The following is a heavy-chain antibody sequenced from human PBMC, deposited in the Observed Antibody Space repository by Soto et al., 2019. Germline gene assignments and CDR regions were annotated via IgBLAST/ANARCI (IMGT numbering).Heavy chain of an antibody. D-gene: IGHD3-3*01. J-gene: IGHJ3*01. V-gene: IGHV5-51*01. CDR2: IYPGDSHT. CDR3: ASRKLTSDAFDF. CDR1: GYSFVSQW. Sequence: PGESLKISCKGSGYSFVSQWIGWVRQMPGKGLEWMGVIYPGDSHTKYSPSFQGQVTISADKFISTAYLQWSSLKASDTAIYYCASRKLTSDAFDFWGQGTRVTVSS.